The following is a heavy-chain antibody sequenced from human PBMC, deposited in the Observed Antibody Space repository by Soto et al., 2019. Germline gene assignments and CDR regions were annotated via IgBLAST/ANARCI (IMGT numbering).Heavy chain of an antibody. CDR1: GVSISSGNW. Sequence: SETLSLTCAVSGVSISSGNWWTWVRQSPQRGLEYIGEIFHNGTANYYPSFERRVAISVDTSKNQFSLKLTSVTAADTAIYFCARLVYETRLNYMYFDFWGQGTLVTVSS. D-gene: IGHD3-10*01. V-gene: IGHV4-4*02. J-gene: IGHJ4*02. CDR2: IFHNGTA. CDR3: ARLVYETRLNYMYFDF.